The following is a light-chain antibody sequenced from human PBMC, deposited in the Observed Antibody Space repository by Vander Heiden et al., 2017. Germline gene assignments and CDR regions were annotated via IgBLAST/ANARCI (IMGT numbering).Light chain of an antibody. Sequence: QSVLSQPLSLSGAPGPASTIPCTGSSSNIGAGYDVHWYQHLPGTAPKLLIFGNSNRPSGVPDRFSGSKSGTSASLAITGLQAEDEADYYCQSYDSSLSGCVFGTGTKVTVL. CDR2: GNS. J-gene: IGLJ1*01. CDR1: SSNIGAGYD. CDR3: QSYDSSLSGCV. V-gene: IGLV1-40*01.